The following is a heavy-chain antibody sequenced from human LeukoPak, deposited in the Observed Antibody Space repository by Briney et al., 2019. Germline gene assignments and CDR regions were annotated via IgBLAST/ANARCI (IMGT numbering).Heavy chain of an antibody. CDR3: ARDVWPAAAPSGSY. D-gene: IGHD6-13*01. J-gene: IGHJ4*02. CDR1: GGTFSSYA. Sequence: SVKVSCKASGGTFSSYAISWVRQAPGQGLEWMGRIIPILGIANYAQKFQGRVTITADKSTSTAYMELSSLRSEDTAVYYCARDVWPAAAPSGSYWGQGTLVTVSS. V-gene: IGHV1-69*04. CDR2: IIPILGIA.